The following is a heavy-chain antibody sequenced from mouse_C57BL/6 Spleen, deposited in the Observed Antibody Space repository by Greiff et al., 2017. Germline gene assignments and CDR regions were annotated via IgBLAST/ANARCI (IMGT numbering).Heavy chain of an antibody. Sequence: VKLQQPGAELVRPGSSVKLSCKASGYTFTSYWMDWVKQRPGQGLEWIGNIYPSDSETHYNQKFKDKATLTVDKSSSTAYMQLSSLTSEDSAVYYCARALYGSSLGAYWGQGTLVTVSA. V-gene: IGHV1-61*01. CDR1: GYTFTSYW. CDR2: IYPSDSET. D-gene: IGHD1-1*01. J-gene: IGHJ3*01. CDR3: ARALYGSSLGAY.